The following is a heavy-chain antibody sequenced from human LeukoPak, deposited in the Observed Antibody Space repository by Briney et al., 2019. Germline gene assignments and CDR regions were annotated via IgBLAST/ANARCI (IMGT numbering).Heavy chain of an antibody. V-gene: IGHV4-4*07. Sequence: PSETLSLTCTVSGGSISSYYWSWIRQPPGKGLEWIGRIYTSGSTNYNPSLKSRVTMSVDTSKNQFSLKLSSVTAADTAVYYCARDATAIFGVVITNWFDPWGQGTLVTVSS. CDR3: ARDATAIFGVVITNWFDP. CDR1: GGSISSYY. CDR2: IYTSGST. J-gene: IGHJ5*02. D-gene: IGHD3-3*01.